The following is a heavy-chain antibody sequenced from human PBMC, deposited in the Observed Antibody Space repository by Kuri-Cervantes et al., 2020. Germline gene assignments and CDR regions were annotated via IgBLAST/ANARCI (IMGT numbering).Heavy chain of an antibody. CDR2: INHSGST. J-gene: IGHJ4*02. V-gene: IGHV4-34*01. Sequence: GSLRLSCAVYGGSFSGYYWSWIRQPPGKGLEWIGEINHSGSTNYNPSLKSRVTISVDTSKNQFSLKLSSVSLEDTAIYYCARDQYYFDYWGQGTLVTVSS. CDR1: GGSFSGYY. CDR3: ARDQYYFDY.